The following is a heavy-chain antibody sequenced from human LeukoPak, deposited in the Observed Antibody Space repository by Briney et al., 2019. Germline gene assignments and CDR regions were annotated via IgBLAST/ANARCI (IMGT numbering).Heavy chain of an antibody. CDR2: TYHGGTT. Sequence: PSETLSLTCTVSGYSISSVYLCGWIRQPPGKGLEWIGSTYHGGTTYSNPSLKSRVIISEDTSKNQFSLKLSSVTAADTAVYYCARGSGDWTYYFDYWRQGTLVTVSS. CDR1: GYSISSVYL. D-gene: IGHD2-21*02. V-gene: IGHV4-38-2*02. J-gene: IGHJ4*02. CDR3: ARGSGDWTYYFDY.